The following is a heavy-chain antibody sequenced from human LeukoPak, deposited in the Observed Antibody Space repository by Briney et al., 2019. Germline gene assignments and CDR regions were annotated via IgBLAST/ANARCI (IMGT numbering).Heavy chain of an antibody. CDR1: GGTFSSYA. CDR2: IIPIFGTA. D-gene: IGHD6-6*01. CDR3: AREAARNYYYYMDV. J-gene: IGHJ6*03. Sequence: ASVKVSCKASGGTFSSYAISWVRQAPGQGLEWMGGIIPIFGTANYAQKFQGRVTITTDESTSTAYMELSSLGSEDTAVYYCAREAARNYYYYMDVWGKGTTVTVSS. V-gene: IGHV1-69*05.